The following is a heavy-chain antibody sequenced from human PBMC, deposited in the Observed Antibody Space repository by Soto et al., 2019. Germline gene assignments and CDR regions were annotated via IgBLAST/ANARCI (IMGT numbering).Heavy chain of an antibody. J-gene: IGHJ4*02. CDR3: PKSSGGSSSVGMDY. Sequence: QVQLVESGGGVVQPGRSLRLSCAVSGFIFKNYALNWVRQAPGKGLEWVASITRDGYNKYYAYSVKGRFTISRDNSKTTVSLQMTALRAADSSVYYCPKSSGGSSSVGMDYWGPGTLVTVSS. CDR2: ITRDGYNK. CDR1: GFIFKNYA. D-gene: IGHD6-6*01. V-gene: IGHV3-30*04.